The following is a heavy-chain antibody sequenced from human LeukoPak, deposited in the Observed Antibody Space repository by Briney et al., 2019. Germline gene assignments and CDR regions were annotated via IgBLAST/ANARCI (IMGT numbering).Heavy chain of an antibody. D-gene: IGHD1-26*01. V-gene: IGHV3-53*01. J-gene: IGHJ3*02. CDR2: IYSGGST. CDR3: ARGWWELLAFDI. CDR1: GFTVSSNY. Sequence: PGGSLRLSCAASGFTVSSNYMSWVRQAPGKGLEWVSVIYSGGSTYYAASVKGRFTISRDNSKNTLYRQMNSLRAEDTAVYYCARGWWELLAFDIWGEGTMVSVSS.